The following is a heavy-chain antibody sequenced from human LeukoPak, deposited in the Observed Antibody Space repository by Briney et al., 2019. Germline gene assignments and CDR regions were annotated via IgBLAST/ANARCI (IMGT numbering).Heavy chain of an antibody. Sequence: SETLSLTCTVSGGSISSYYWSWIRQPPGKGLEWIRYIYYSGSTNYNPSLKSRVTISVDTSKNQFSLKLSSVTAADTAVYYCARDRSDSSGYYFPNDWGQGTLVTVSS. D-gene: IGHD3-22*01. CDR3: ARDRSDSSGYYFPND. J-gene: IGHJ4*02. CDR1: GGSISSYY. V-gene: IGHV4-59*01. CDR2: IYYSGST.